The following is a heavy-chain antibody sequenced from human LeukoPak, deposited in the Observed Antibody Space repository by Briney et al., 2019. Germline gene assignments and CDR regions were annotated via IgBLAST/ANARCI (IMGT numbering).Heavy chain of an antibody. CDR2: ISGSSNYI. Sequence: GGSLRLCCATSGFTFSDRSINWVRQAPGKGLEWVAYISGSSNYINYADSVKGRFTISRDNAKTSVYLQMNSLRAEDTAVYYCAREPSGWYVDYWGQGTLVTVSS. CDR1: GFTFSDRS. CDR3: AREPSGWYVDY. D-gene: IGHD6-19*01. V-gene: IGHV3-21*01. J-gene: IGHJ4*02.